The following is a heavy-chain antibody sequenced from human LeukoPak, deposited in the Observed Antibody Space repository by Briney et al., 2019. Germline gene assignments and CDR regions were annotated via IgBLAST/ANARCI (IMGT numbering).Heavy chain of an antibody. D-gene: IGHD3-9*01. Sequence: APVKVSCKASGYTFNIYGISWVRQAPRQGLEWMGWISAYNGATNYAQNLQGRVTMTTDTSTRPAYMELRSLRSDDTAVYYCARGAPGYDILTGYSDSWGQGTLVTVSS. J-gene: IGHJ4*02. CDR1: GYTFNIYG. V-gene: IGHV1-18*01. CDR3: ARGAPGYDILTGYSDS. CDR2: ISAYNGAT.